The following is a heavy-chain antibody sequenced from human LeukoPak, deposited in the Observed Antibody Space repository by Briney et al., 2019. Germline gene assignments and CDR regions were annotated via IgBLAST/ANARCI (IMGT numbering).Heavy chain of an antibody. J-gene: IGHJ4*02. D-gene: IGHD1-26*01. CDR1: GLTFSSYV. V-gene: IGHV3-23*01. Sequence: GGSLRLSCAASGLTFSSYVMNWVRQAPGKGLEWVSAISGSGGSTYYADSVKGRFTISRDNSKNTLYLQMNSLRAEDTAVYYCAKGRRSGSYDYWGQGTLVTVSS. CDR2: ISGSGGST. CDR3: AKGRRSGSYDY.